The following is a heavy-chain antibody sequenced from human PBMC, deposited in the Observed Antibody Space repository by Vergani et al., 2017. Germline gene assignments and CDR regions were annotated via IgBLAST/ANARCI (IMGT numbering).Heavy chain of an antibody. Sequence: EVQLVQSGAEVKKPGESLKISCKGSGYSFTSYWIGWVRQMPGKGLEWMGIIYPGDSDTRYSPAFQGQVTISADKSISTAYLQWSSLKASDTAMYYCARHAEGDYDFWSGYFAGNLMDVWGKGTTVTVSS. CDR2: IYPGDSDT. D-gene: IGHD3-3*01. CDR3: ARHAEGDYDFWSGYFAGNLMDV. CDR1: GYSFTSYW. V-gene: IGHV5-51*01. J-gene: IGHJ6*03.